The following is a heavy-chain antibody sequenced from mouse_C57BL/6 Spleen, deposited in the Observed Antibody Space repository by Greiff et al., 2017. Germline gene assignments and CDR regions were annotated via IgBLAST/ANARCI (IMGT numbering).Heavy chain of an antibody. J-gene: IGHJ4*01. CDR3: ARDHSHFYYAMDY. CDR1: GFTFSSYA. CDR2: ISDGGSYT. D-gene: IGHD2-12*01. Sequence: EVKVEESGGGLVKPGGSLKLSCAASGFTFSSYAMSWVRQTPEKRLEWVATISDGGSYTYYPDNVKGRFTISRDNAKNNLYLQMSHLKSEDTAMYYCARDHSHFYYAMDYWGQGTSVTVSS. V-gene: IGHV5-4*01.